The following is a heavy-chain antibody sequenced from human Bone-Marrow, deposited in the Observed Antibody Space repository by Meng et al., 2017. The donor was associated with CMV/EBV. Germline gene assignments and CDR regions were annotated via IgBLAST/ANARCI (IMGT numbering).Heavy chain of an antibody. Sequence: GESLKISCAASGFTFSTYWMHWVRQAPGKGLVWVSCINSDRSFTNYADSVKGRFTISRDNAKNMLYLQMNSLRAEDTAVYYCARGRGRGLEPYYYYGMDVWGQGTTVTVSS. V-gene: IGHV3-74*01. J-gene: IGHJ6*02. CDR1: GFTFSTYW. D-gene: IGHD3-3*01. CDR2: INSDRSFT. CDR3: ARGRGRGLEPYYYYGMDV.